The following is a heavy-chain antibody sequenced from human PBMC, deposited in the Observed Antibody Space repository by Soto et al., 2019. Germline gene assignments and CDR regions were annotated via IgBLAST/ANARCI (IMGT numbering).Heavy chain of an antibody. D-gene: IGHD6-19*01. CDR3: ARVPSGWYNWFDP. V-gene: IGHV4-31*03. Sequence: SETLSLTCTVSGGSISNGGYYWSWIRQHTGKELEWIGYIYYSGSTYYNPSLKSRVTISIDTSKNQFSLKLSSVTAADMAVYYCARVPSGWYNWFDPWGQGTLVTVSS. J-gene: IGHJ5*02. CDR2: IYYSGST. CDR1: GGSISNGGYY.